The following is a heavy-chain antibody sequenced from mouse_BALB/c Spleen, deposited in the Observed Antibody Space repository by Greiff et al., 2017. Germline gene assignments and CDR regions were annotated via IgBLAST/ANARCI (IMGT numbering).Heavy chain of an antibody. D-gene: IGHD1-1*01. CDR2: IDPENGDT. CDR3: KHGSSRGLYFDY. V-gene: IGHV14-4*02. CDR1: GFNIKDYY. Sequence: EVQLQQSGAELVKPGASVKLSCTASGFNIKDYYMHWVKQRPEQGLEWIGWIDPENGDTEYAPKFQGKATMTADTSSNTAYLQLSSLTSEDTAVYYCKHGSSRGLYFDYWGQGTTLTVSS. J-gene: IGHJ2*01.